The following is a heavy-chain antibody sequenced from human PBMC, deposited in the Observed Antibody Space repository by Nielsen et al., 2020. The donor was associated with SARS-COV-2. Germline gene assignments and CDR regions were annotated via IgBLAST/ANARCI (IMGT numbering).Heavy chain of an antibody. J-gene: IGHJ6*02. V-gene: IGHV3-23*01. CDR1: GFTFSSYA. CDR3: ARAGRITMVLGYYGMDV. Sequence: GESLKISCAASGFTFSSYAMSWVRQAPGKGLEWVSAISGSGGSTYYADSVKGRFTISRDNSKNTLYLQMNSLRAEDTAVYYCARAGRITMVLGYYGMDVWGQGTTVTVSS. CDR2: ISGSGGST. D-gene: IGHD3-10*01.